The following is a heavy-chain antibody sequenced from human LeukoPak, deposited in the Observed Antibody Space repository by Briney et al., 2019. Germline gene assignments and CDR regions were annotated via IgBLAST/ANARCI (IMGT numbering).Heavy chain of an antibody. Sequence: GGSLRLSCAASGFTLRNYWMHWVRQVPGRGLVWVSRISGDGSGTNYADSVKGRFTISRDNAKNTVYLQIDNLRAQDTAVYFCARYSSSSGGPSYYLDYWGQGTLVTVSS. D-gene: IGHD6-6*01. V-gene: IGHV3-74*01. CDR1: GFTLRNYW. CDR2: ISGDGSGT. J-gene: IGHJ4*02. CDR3: ARYSSSSGGPSYYLDY.